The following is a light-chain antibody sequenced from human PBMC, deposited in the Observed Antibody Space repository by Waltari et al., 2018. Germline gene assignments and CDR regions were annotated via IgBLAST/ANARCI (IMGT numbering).Light chain of an antibody. Sequence: DIQMTQSPSSLSASVGDRVTITCQASQDITHYLYWYQQKPGKAPKLLIYGASNVETGVPSRISGGGSGTDFSFTISSLQPEDIATYYCQQYDNLPLTFGQGTRLEIK. CDR3: QQYDNLPLT. CDR2: GAS. V-gene: IGKV1-33*01. J-gene: IGKJ5*01. CDR1: QDITHY.